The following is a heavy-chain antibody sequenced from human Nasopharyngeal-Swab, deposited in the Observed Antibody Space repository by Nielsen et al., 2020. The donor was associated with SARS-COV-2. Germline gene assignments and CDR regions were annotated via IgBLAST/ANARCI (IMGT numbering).Heavy chain of an antibody. Sequence: GESLKLSCAASGFTFRSYSLNWVRQAPGKGLEWVSSISSSSSYIYYADSVKGRFTISRDNAKNSLYLQMNSLRAEDTAVYYCARDTYSSSSQLYYYGMDVWGQGTTVTVSS. CDR1: GFTFRSYS. J-gene: IGHJ6*02. V-gene: IGHV3-21*01. D-gene: IGHD6-6*01. CDR3: ARDTYSSSSQLYYYGMDV. CDR2: ISSSSSYI.